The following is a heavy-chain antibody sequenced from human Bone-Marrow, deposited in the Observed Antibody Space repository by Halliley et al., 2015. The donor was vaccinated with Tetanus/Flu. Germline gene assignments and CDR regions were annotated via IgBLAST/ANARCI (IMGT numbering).Heavy chain of an antibody. CDR3: ARGLAYCGGDCSGSFDY. J-gene: IGHJ4*02. Sequence: TLSLTCTVSGGSITSGNFYWSWIRQHPGKGLEWIGYISYSGSAYSKPSLESRVTISLDTSKNQFSLKLSSVTAADTAVYYCARGLAYCGGDCSGSFDYWGQGTLVTVSS. CDR1: GGSITSGNFY. CDR2: ISYSGSA. V-gene: IGHV4-31*03. D-gene: IGHD2-21*02.